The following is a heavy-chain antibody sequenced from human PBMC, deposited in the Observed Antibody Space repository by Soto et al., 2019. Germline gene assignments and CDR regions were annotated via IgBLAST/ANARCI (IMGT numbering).Heavy chain of an antibody. Sequence: PGESLKISCKGSGYSFTSYWIGWVRQMPGKGLEWMGIIYPGDSDTRYSPSFQGQVTISADKSISTAYLQWSSLKASDTAVYYCTTDQGAGPYYYYGMDVWGQGTTVTVSS. CDR3: TTDQGAGPYYYYGMDV. V-gene: IGHV5-51*01. CDR2: IYPGDSDT. J-gene: IGHJ6*02. CDR1: GYSFTSYW. D-gene: IGHD6-19*01.